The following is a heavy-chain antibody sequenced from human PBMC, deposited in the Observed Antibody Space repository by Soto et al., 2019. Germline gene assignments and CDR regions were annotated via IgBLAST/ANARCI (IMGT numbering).Heavy chain of an antibody. D-gene: IGHD4-17*01. J-gene: IGHJ4*02. CDR1: GYTFTSYG. V-gene: IGHV1-18*01. CDR2: ISAYNGNT. CDR3: AREQEAYGDYAVDY. Sequence: ASVKVSCKASGYTFTSYGISWVRQAPGQGLEWLGCISAYNGNTYYAQKLQGRVTMSTDSSRSTVYLELRSLRSDDTAVYYCAREQEAYGDYAVDYWGQGTLVTVSS.